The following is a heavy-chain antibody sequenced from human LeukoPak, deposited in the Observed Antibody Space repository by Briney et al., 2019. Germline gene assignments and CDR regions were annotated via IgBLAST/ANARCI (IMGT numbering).Heavy chain of an antibody. CDR2: IYYSGST. D-gene: IGHD6-19*01. J-gene: IGHJ5*02. Sequence: SETLSLTCTVSGGSISSYYWSWIRQPPGEGLEWIGYIYYSGSTNYNPSLKSRVTISVDTSKNQFSLKLSSVTAADTAVYYCARDPSGWYSWFDPWGQGTLVTVSS. CDR3: ARDPSGWYSWFDP. CDR1: GGSISSYY. V-gene: IGHV4-59*01.